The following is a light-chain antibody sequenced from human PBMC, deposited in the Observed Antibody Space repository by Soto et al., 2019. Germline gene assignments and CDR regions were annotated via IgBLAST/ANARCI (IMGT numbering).Light chain of an antibody. CDR3: NSYTISSTYV. V-gene: IGLV2-14*01. J-gene: IGLJ1*01. CDR1: SSDVGAYNY. Sequence: QSALTQPASVSGSPGQSITISCTGTSSDVGAYNYVSWYQQHPGKAPKLIIYDVSNRPSGGSDRFSGSKSGNTASLTISGLQAEDEADYYCNSYTISSTYVFGTGTKLTVL. CDR2: DVS.